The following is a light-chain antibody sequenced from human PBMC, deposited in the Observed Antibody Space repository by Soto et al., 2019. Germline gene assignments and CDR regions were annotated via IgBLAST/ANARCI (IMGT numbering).Light chain of an antibody. CDR3: SSGTNNVIHMV. CDR1: SSDVGGYDY. CDR2: DVT. Sequence: QSVLTQPASASGSPGQSITISCTGTSSDVGGYDYVSWYQQNPGKAPKLLISDVTDRASGVSHRFSGSKSGNTATLTISGLQAEDEADYYCSSGTNNVIHMVFGGGTKVTVL. J-gene: IGLJ3*02. V-gene: IGLV2-14*01.